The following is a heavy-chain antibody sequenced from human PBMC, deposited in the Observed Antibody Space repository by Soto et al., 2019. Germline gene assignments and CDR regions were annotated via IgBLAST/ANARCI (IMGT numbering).Heavy chain of an antibody. V-gene: IGHV1-3*05. CDR2: INAGNGNT. CDR3: ARGANDVINFHWYFDL. D-gene: IGHD1-20*01. J-gene: IGHJ2*01. Sequence: QVQLVQSGAEEKKPGASVKVSCKASGYTFTSYAMHWVRQAPGQRLEWMGWINAGNGNTKYSQKFQGRVTITGDTSASTASIQISSLRSEDTAVYYCARGANDVINFHWYFDLWGRGTLVTVPS. CDR1: GYTFTSYA.